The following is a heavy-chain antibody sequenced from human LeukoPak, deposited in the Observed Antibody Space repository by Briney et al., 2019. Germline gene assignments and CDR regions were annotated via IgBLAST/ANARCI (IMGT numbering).Heavy chain of an antibody. CDR3: ARRALAYYGMDV. CDR1: GGSISSSSFH. Sequence: SETLSLTCTVSGGSISSSSFHWGWIRQPPGKGLEWIGSIYYSGRTSYNPSLKSRVTVSLDTSKNQFSLNLTSVTAADTAVYYCARRALAYYGMDVWGQGTTVTVSS. V-gene: IGHV4-39*07. CDR2: IYYSGRT. J-gene: IGHJ6*02.